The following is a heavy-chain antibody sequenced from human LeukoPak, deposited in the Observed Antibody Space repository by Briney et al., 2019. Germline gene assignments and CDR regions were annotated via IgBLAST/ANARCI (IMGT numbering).Heavy chain of an antibody. CDR2: IIPIFGTA. D-gene: IGHD5-18*01. CDR3: ASVRGYSYGYFGYFDY. Sequence: SVKVSCKASGGTFSSYAISWVRQAPGQGLEWMGGIIPIFGTANYAQKFQGRVTITTDESTSTAYMELSSLRSEDTAGYYCASVRGYSYGYFGYFDYWGQGTLVTVSS. CDR1: GGTFSSYA. J-gene: IGHJ4*02. V-gene: IGHV1-69*05.